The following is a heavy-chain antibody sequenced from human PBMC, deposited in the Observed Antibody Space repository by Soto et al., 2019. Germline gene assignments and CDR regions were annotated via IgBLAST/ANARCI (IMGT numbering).Heavy chain of an antibody. D-gene: IGHD3-22*01. CDR3: ARGHDSSGYPLDY. Sequence: SETLSLTSTVSGGSISSYYGRWIRKDPGKGLEWIGYIYYSGSTYDNPYVKSRVTISVDTSKNQFSLKLSSVTDADTAVYYCARGHDSSGYPLDYWGQGTLVTVSS. J-gene: IGHJ4*02. CDR1: GGSISSYY. CDR2: IYYSGST. V-gene: IGHV4-59*06.